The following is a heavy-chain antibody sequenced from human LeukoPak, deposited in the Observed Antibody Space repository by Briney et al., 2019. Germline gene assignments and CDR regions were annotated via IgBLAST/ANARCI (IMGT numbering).Heavy chain of an antibody. CDR2: IYHSGST. V-gene: IGHV4-38-2*02. CDR1: GYSISSGYY. J-gene: IGHJ4*02. D-gene: IGHD3-9*01. CDR3: ARLPYDILTGQRGDY. Sequence: SETLSLTCTVSGYSISSGYYWGWIRQPPGKGLEWIGSIYHSGSTNYNPSLKSRVTISVDTSKNQFSLKLSSVTAADTAVYYCARLPYDILTGQRGDYWGQGTLVTVSS.